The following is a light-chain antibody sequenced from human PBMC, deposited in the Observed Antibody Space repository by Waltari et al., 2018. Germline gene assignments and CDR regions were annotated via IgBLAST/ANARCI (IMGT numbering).Light chain of an antibody. J-gene: IGLJ3*02. CDR1: SRTVGDYNL. CDR3: CSYAGTTSWL. CDR2: EVN. V-gene: IGLV2-23*02. Sequence: QSALTQPAPVSGSPGQSITISCTGPSRTVGDYNLVSWHQQHAGQVPKLIIYEVNKRPSGFSTRFSGSRSGNTASLTISGLQAEDEATYFCCSYAGTTSWLFGGGTKVTVL.